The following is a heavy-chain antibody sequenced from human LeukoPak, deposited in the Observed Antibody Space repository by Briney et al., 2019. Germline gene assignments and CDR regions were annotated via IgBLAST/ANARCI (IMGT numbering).Heavy chain of an antibody. CDR2: VYHSGGT. D-gene: IGHD3-10*01. J-gene: IGHJ4*02. Sequence: SETLSLTCTVSGYSITSGYYWGWIRQPPGKGLEWIGTVYHSGGTFYNPSLESRVTISVDTSKNQFSLKLTSVTAADTAVYYCARDRGGFSANFDYWGQGTLVTVSS. V-gene: IGHV4-38-2*02. CDR1: GYSITSGYY. CDR3: ARDRGGFSANFDY.